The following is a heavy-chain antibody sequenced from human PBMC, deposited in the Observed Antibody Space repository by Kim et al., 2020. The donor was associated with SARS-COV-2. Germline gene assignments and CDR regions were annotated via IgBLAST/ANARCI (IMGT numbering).Heavy chain of an antibody. D-gene: IGHD3-22*01. J-gene: IGHJ4*02. V-gene: IGHV3-30*18. CDR1: GFTFSSYG. Sequence: VGSLRLFCSASGFTFSSYGMHWVFHAPVKVLEWVAVISYDGSNKYYADSVKGRFTISRDNSKNTLYLQMNSLRAEDTAVYYCAKVRYYDSSGYSGVDYWGQGTLVTVSS. CDR2: ISYDGSNK. CDR3: AKVRYYDSSGYSGVDY.